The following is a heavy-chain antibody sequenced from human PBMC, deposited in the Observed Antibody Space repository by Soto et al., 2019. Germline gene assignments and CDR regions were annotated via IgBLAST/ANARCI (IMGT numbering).Heavy chain of an antibody. CDR1: GGSFSGYY. CDR3: AAEPLGYCSSTSCQGDY. D-gene: IGHD2-2*01. Sequence: SETLSLTCAVYGGSFSGYYWSWIRQPPGKGLEWIGEINHSGSTNYNPSLKSRVTISVDTSKNQFSLKLSSVTAADTAVYYCAAEPLGYCSSTSCQGDYWGQGTLVTVSS. CDR2: INHSGST. V-gene: IGHV4-34*01. J-gene: IGHJ4*02.